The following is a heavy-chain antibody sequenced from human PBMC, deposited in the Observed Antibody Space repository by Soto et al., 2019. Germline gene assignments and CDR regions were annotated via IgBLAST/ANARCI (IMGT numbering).Heavy chain of an antibody. J-gene: IGHJ4*02. V-gene: IGHV3-15*01. CDR2: IKSKSDGETT. CDR3: TTQGGGDDIYFDY. D-gene: IGHD3-16*01. CDR1: GYSVSDAW. Sequence: EVQLVETGGGLGQPGGSLRLSCAASGYSVSDAWMIWVRQAPGKGLQWVGRIKSKSDGETTDYAAPVKGRFAISRDDSKKTVYLRMNSLKTEDTATYFCTTQGGGDDIYFDYWGQGTLVAVSS.